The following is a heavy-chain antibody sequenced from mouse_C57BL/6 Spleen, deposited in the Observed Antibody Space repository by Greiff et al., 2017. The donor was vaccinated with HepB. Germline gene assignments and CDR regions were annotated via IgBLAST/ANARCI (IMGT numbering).Heavy chain of an antibody. CDR1: GFTFSDYG. Sequence: EVKLVESGGGLVKPGGSLKLSCAASGFTFSDYGMHWVRQAPEKGLEWVAYISSGSSTIYYADTVKGRFTISRDNAKNTLFLQMTSLRSEDTAMYYCARPGDGVYFDYWGQGTTLTVSS. J-gene: IGHJ2*01. D-gene: IGHD3-1*01. CDR2: ISSGSSTI. V-gene: IGHV5-17*01. CDR3: ARPGDGVYFDY.